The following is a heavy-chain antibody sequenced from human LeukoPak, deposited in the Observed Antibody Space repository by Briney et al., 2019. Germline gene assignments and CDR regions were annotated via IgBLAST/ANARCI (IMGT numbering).Heavy chain of an antibody. CDR2: ISGSGGST. V-gene: IGHV3-23*01. CDR1: GFTFSSYA. D-gene: IGHD3-16*02. CDR3: AKGGGDLRLGELSLHRFDY. J-gene: IGHJ4*02. Sequence: PGGSLRLSCAASGFTFSSYAMSWVRQAPGKGLEWVSAISGSGGSTYYADSVKGRFTISRDNSKNTLYLQMNSLRAEDTAVYYCAKGGGDLRLGELSLHRFDYWGQGTLVTVSS.